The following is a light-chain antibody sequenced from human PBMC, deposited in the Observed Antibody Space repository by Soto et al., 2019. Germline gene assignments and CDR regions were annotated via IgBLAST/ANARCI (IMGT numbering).Light chain of an antibody. V-gene: IGLV2-8*01. CDR1: SSDVGGYNY. CDR2: EVN. Sequence: QSALTQPPSASVSPGQSVTISCTGTSSDVGGYNYVSWYQQHPGKAPKLMIYEVNKRPSGVPDRFSGSKSGNTASLTVSGLQAEDEADYYCSSYAGSNNVVFGGGTKLTVL. J-gene: IGLJ2*01. CDR3: SSYAGSNNVV.